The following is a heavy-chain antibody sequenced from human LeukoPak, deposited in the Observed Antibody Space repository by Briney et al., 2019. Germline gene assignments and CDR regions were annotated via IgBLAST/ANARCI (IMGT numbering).Heavy chain of an antibody. CDR2: ITSSSSYL. CDR3: AGFTIFGVVSPDY. J-gene: IGHJ4*02. V-gene: IGHV3-21*01. D-gene: IGHD3-3*01. Sequence: GGSLRLSCAASGFTFSSYSMSWVRQAPGKGLEWVSSITSSSSYLYYAHSVTGRFTISRDNPKNSLYLQMNSLRAEHTAVYYCAGFTIFGVVSPDYWSQATLVTVSS. CDR1: GFTFSSYS.